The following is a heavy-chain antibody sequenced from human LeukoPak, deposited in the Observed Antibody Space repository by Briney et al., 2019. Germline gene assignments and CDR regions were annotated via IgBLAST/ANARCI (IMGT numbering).Heavy chain of an antibody. CDR3: ARDVITMVRGATTGMDV. CDR1: GGTFSSYA. D-gene: IGHD3-10*01. J-gene: IGHJ6*02. V-gene: IGHV1-69*04. Sequence: ASVKVSCKASGGTFSSYAISWVRQAPGQGLEWMGRIIPILGIANYAQKFQGRVTITADKSTSTAYMELSSLRSEDTAVYYCARDVITMVRGATTGMDVWGQGTTVTVSS. CDR2: IIPILGIA.